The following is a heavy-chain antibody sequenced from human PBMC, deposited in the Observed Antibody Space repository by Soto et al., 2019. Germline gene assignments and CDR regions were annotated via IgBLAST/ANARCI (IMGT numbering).Heavy chain of an antibody. D-gene: IGHD3-16*01. V-gene: IGHV2-5*02. CDR2: IYWDDDK. J-gene: IGHJ3*01. CDR3: ASWFGRHIRWHDAFDV. Sequence: QITLKESGPTLVKPTQTLTLTCTLSGFSLTTREVGVGWIRQPPGKALEWLGVIYWDDDKRYSPSLKSRLTITQDPSKNRMGLTLTDRDPVYTATYYCASWFGRHIRWHDAFDVWGHGTMMTVSS. CDR1: GFSLTTREVG.